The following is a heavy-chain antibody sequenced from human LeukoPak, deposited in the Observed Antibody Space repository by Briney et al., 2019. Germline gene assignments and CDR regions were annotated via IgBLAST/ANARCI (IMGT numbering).Heavy chain of an antibody. V-gene: IGHV3-7*01. CDR1: GFTFSSYW. Sequence: GGSLRLSCAASGFTFSSYWMSWVRQAPGKGLEWVANIKLDGSEKYYVDSVKGRFTISRDNAKNSLYLQMNNLRAEDTVVYYCARFPERYYFDYWGQGTLVTVSS. J-gene: IGHJ4*02. CDR3: ARFPERYYFDY. D-gene: IGHD3-9*01. CDR2: IKLDGSEK.